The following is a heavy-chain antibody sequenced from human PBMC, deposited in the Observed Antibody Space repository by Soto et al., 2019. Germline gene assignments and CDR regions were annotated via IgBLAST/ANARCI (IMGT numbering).Heavy chain of an antibody. Sequence: EVQLVESGGGLVKPGGSLRLSCAASGFTFSSYSMNWVRQAPGKGLEWVSSISSSSSYIYYADSVKGRFTISRDNAKNALYLQMNSLRAEGTAVYYCARSYDFWSGSYYFDYWGQGTLVTGSS. CDR1: GFTFSSYS. D-gene: IGHD3-3*01. CDR3: ARSYDFWSGSYYFDY. J-gene: IGHJ4*02. CDR2: ISSSSSYI. V-gene: IGHV3-21*01.